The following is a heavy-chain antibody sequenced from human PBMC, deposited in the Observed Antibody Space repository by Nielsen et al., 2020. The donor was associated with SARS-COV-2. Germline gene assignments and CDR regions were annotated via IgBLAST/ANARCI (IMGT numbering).Heavy chain of an antibody. J-gene: IGHJ3*02. CDR3: AQVLGATFSPDAFDI. V-gene: IGHV3-11*01. D-gene: IGHD1-26*01. Sequence: GESLKISWAASGFTFSDYYMSWIRQAPGKGLEWVSYISSSGSTIYYADSVKGRFTISRDNAKNSLYLQMNSLRAEDTALYYCAQVLGATFSPDAFDIWGQGTMVTVSS. CDR2: ISSSGSTI. CDR1: GFTFSDYY.